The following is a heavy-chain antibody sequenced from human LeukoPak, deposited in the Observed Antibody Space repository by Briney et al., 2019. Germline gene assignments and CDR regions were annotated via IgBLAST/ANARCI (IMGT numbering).Heavy chain of an antibody. CDR3: ARGAVDTAMADDY. CDR1: GFTFSSYA. D-gene: IGHD5-18*01. V-gene: IGHV3-30-3*01. J-gene: IGHJ4*02. CDR2: ISYDGSNK. Sequence: TGGSLRLSCAASGFTFSSYAMHWVRQAPGKGLERVAVISYDGSNKYYADSVKGRFTISRDNSKNTLYLQMNSLRAEDTAVYYCARGAVDTAMADDYWGQGTLVTVSS.